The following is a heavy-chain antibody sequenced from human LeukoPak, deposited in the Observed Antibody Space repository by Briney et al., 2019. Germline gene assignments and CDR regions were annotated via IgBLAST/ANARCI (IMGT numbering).Heavy chain of an antibody. V-gene: IGHV3-23*01. CDR2: ISGSGGST. CDR1: GFTFSSYA. CDR3: AKDVFPEGLRESYGRGGYFDY. Sequence: GGSLRLSCAASGFTFSSYAMSWVRQAPGKGLEWVSAISGSGGSTYYADSVKGRFTISRDNSKNTLYLQMNSLRAEDTAVYYCAKDVFPEGLRESYGRGGYFDYWGQGTLVTVSS. D-gene: IGHD5-18*01. J-gene: IGHJ4*02.